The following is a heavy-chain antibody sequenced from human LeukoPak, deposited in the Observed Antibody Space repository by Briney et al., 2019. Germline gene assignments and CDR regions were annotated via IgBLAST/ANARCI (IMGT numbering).Heavy chain of an antibody. J-gene: IGHJ4*02. CDR1: GYTFTSYD. CDR2: MNPNSGKT. CDR3: ARGWFGQLLQDY. Sequence: ASVKLSCKASGYTFTSYDINWGRQATGQRREWMGWMNPNSGKTGYEQQFQGRVTMTRPTSTSTAYLELSSLRSDDTAGYYCARGWFGQLLQDYWGQGTLVTVSS. V-gene: IGHV1-8*01. D-gene: IGHD3-10*01.